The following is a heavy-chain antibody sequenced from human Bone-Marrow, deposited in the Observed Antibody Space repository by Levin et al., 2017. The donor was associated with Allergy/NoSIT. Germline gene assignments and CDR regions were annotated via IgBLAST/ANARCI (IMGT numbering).Heavy chain of an antibody. D-gene: IGHD4-17*01. CDR2: INPNSGGT. CDR3: ARCESCIGDYGYFQH. Sequence: ASVKVSCKASGYTFTGYYMHWVRQAPGQGLEWMGRINPNSGGTNYAQKFQGRVTMTRDTSISTAYMELSRLRSDDTAVYYCARCESCIGDYGYFQHWGQGTLVTVSS. CDR1: GYTFTGYY. V-gene: IGHV1-2*06. J-gene: IGHJ1*01.